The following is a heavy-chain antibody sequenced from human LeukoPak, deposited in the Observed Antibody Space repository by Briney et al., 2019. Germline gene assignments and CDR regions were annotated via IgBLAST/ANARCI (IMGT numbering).Heavy chain of an antibody. CDR3: ARGGYCSSTSCYRPYYYYMDV. CDR2: INHSGST. CDR1: GGSFSGYY. D-gene: IGHD2-2*01. J-gene: IGHJ6*03. Sequence: SETLSLTRAVYGGSFSGYYWSWIRQPPGKGLEWIGEINHSGSTNYNPSLKSRVTISVDTSKNQFSLKLSSVTAADTAVYYCARGGYCSSTSCYRPYYYYMDVWGKGTTVTVSS. V-gene: IGHV4-34*01.